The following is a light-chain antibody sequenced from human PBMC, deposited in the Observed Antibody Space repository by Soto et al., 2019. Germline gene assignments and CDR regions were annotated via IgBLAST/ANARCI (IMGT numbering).Light chain of an antibody. J-gene: IGLJ1*01. CDR2: GVT. Sequence: SVLTQPASVSGSPGQSITISCPGTSRAVGGYNYVSWYQQHPGKAPKLIIYGVTNRPSGVSNRFSASKSGNTASLAISGLQAEDEADYYCSSYTTSSTYVFGTGTKVTVL. CDR1: SRAVGGYNY. CDR3: SSYTTSSTYV. V-gene: IGLV2-14*03.